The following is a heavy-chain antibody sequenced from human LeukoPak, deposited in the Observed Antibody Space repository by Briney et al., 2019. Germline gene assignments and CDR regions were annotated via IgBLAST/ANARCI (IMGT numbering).Heavy chain of an antibody. D-gene: IGHD6-19*01. J-gene: IGHJ4*02. V-gene: IGHV3-7*01. CDR2: IKQDGSEK. Sequence: QSGGSLRLSCAASEFTFSSYWMSWVRQAPGKGLEWVANIKQDGSEKYYVDSVKGRFTISRDNAKNSLYLQMNSLRAEDTAVYYCARDLSYSSGWNFDYWGQGTLVTVSS. CDR1: EFTFSSYW. CDR3: ARDLSYSSGWNFDY.